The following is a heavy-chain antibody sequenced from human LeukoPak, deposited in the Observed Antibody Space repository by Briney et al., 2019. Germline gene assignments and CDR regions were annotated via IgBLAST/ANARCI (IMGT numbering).Heavy chain of an antibody. CDR1: GGSISSTSYY. CDR2: IYYSENT. D-gene: IGHD1-7*01. Sequence: SETLSLTCAVSGGSISSTSYYWGWIRQPPGKGLEWIGNIYYSENTYYNPSLKSRVTISVHTSENQFSLKLSSVTAADTAVYYCARDRYNWNSGRLHFDYWGQGTLVTVSS. V-gene: IGHV4-39*07. J-gene: IGHJ4*02. CDR3: ARDRYNWNSGRLHFDY.